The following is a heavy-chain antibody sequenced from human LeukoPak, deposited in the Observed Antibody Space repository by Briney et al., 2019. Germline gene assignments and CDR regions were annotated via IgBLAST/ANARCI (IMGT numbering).Heavy chain of an antibody. CDR2: ISVNGGTT. J-gene: IGHJ4*02. V-gene: IGHV3-23*01. CDR3: ANGRYYDSSGPLPTDY. D-gene: IGHD3-22*01. CDR1: GFTFSSYA. Sequence: PGGSLRLSCAASGFTFSSYAMTWVRQAPGKGLEWVSSISVNGGTTYYADSVKGRFTISRDNSKNTLYLQMNSLRAEDTAVYYCANGRYYDSSGPLPTDYWGQGTLVTVSS.